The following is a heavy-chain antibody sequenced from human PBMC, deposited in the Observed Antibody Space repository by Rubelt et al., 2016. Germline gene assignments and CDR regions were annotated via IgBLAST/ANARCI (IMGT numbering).Heavy chain of an antibody. Sequence: QVQLVQSGAEVKKPGSSVKVSCKASGGTFSSYAINWVRQAPGQGLEWMGGIIPIFDTVNYAQKFQARVTITADESTSTAYMELNSLTSEDTAVYYGARVSQQLVLFGYGLDVWGQGTTVTVSS. CDR1: GGTFSSYA. J-gene: IGHJ6*02. V-gene: IGHV1-69*01. D-gene: IGHD6-13*01. CDR3: ARVSQQLVLFGYGLDV. CDR2: IIPIFDTV.